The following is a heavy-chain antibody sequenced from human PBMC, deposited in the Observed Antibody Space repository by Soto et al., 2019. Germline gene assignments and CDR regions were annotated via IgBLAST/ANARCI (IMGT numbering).Heavy chain of an antibody. J-gene: IGHJ4*02. V-gene: IGHV3-15*01. CDR1: GFSFSNAW. D-gene: IGHD5-18*01. Sequence: PGGSLRLSCAASGFSFSNAWMSWVRQAPGKGLEWVGQIKSNTDGGTTDYAAPVKGRFTISRDDSKNTVYLQMNSLKTEDTGVYYCTTVIRGCGYALNWGQGTQVTVSS. CDR3: TTVIRGCGYALN. CDR2: IKSNTDGGTT.